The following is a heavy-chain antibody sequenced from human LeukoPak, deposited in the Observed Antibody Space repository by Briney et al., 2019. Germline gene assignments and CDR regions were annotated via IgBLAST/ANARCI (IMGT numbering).Heavy chain of an antibody. V-gene: IGHV3-23*01. CDR1: GFTFSSYA. D-gene: IGHD6-19*01. Sequence: PGGSLRLSCAASGFTFSSYAMSWIRQAPGKGLEWVSAISGSGGSTYYADSVKGRFTISRDNSKNTLYLQMNSLRAEDTAVYYCAKYSSGWYGSDAFDIWGQGTMVTVSS. J-gene: IGHJ3*02. CDR3: AKYSSGWYGSDAFDI. CDR2: ISGSGGST.